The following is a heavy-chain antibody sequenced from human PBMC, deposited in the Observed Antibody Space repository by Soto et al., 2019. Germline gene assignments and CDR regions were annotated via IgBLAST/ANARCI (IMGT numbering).Heavy chain of an antibody. J-gene: IGHJ4*02. CDR3: ARGKYSGFDYDFDY. V-gene: IGHV3-53*02. D-gene: IGHD5-12*01. Sequence: EVQLVETGGGLIQPGGSLRLSCAASGFTVSSNYMSWVRQAPGKGLEWVSVIYSGGSTYYADSVKGRFTISRDNSKNTLYLQMNSMRAEDTAVYYCARGKYSGFDYDFDYWCQGTLVTVSS. CDR1: GFTVSSNY. CDR2: IYSGGST.